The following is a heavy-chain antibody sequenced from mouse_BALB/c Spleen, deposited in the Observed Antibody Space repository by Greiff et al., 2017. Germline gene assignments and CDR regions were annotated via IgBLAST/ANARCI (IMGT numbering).Heavy chain of an antibody. Sequence: EVQLVESGGGLVKPGGSLKLSCAASGFTFSSYAMSWVRQTPEKRLEWVASISSGGSTYYPDSVKGRFTISRDNARNILYLQMSSLRSEDTAMYYCGRAPDGYDDMDYRGQGTSVTVCS. CDR3: GRAPDGYDDMDY. D-gene: IGHD2-3*01. V-gene: IGHV5-6-5*01. CDR1: GFTFSSYA. J-gene: IGHJ4*01. CDR2: ISSGGST.